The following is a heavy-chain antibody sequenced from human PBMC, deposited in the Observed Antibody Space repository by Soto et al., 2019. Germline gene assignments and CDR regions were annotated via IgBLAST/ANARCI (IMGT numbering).Heavy chain of an antibody. CDR2: VYYNGNT. CDR3: ARPGHPDGETNCQY. D-gene: IGHD4-17*01. J-gene: IGHJ1*01. CDR1: GGSISRSSSY. Sequence: LQLQESGPGLVKPSETLSLTCTVSGGSISRSSSYWGWIRQPPGKGLDWIGNVYYNGNTHYNPSLQRRVTISLDTPKTQFALTLSSVTASGGAVYYCARPGHPDGETNCQYLGQCSPVTVSS. V-gene: IGHV4-39*01.